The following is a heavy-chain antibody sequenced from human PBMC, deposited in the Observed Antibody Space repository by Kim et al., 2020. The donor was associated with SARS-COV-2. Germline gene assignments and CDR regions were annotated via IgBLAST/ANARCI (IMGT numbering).Heavy chain of an antibody. J-gene: IGHJ6*03. D-gene: IGHD3-3*02. V-gene: IGHV4-39*01. CDR2: IYDSGST. Sequence: SETLSLTCTVSGGSISSSCYYWGWIRQPPGKGLEWIVCIYDSGSTYYNPSLKIRVTISVSTSKNQLSLKLSSATAADMSLYDCARNPIASATLYYMHVWG. CDR3: ARNPIASATLYYMHV. CDR1: GGSISSSCYY.